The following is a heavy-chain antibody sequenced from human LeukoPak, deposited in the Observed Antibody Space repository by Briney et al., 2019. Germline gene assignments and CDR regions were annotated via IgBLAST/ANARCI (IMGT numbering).Heavy chain of an antibody. Sequence: PSETLSLTSTVSGGSISSYYWSWIRQPPGKGLEWIGYIYDSGTTNYNPSLKSRVTISVDTSKNQFSLTLSSVTAADTAVYYCASRRSGWYYFDYWGQGTLVTVSS. CDR3: ASRRSGWYYFDY. D-gene: IGHD6-19*01. V-gene: IGHV4-59*08. J-gene: IGHJ4*02. CDR2: IYDSGTT. CDR1: GGSISSYY.